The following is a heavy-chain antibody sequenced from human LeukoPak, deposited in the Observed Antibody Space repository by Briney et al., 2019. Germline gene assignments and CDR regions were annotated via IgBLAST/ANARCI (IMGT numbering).Heavy chain of an antibody. J-gene: IGHJ4*02. D-gene: IGHD3-16*01. V-gene: IGHV1-69*06. CDR2: IIPIFGTA. CDR1: GGTFSNYA. Sequence: GASVKVSCKASGGTFSNYAISWVRQAPGQGLEWMGGIIPIFGTANYAQKFRGRVTITADKSTRTAYMELSSLRSEDTAMYYCARNGGGLDSWGQGTLVTVSS. CDR3: ARNGGGLDS.